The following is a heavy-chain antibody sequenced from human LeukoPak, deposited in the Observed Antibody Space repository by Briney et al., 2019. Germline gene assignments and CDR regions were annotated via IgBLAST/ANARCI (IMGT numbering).Heavy chain of an antibody. CDR2: ISGSSNYI. D-gene: IGHD2-21*01. J-gene: IGHJ3*02. V-gene: IGHV3-21*01. CDR3: AKDESGDNDAFDI. Sequence: GGSLRLSCAASGFTFSSYSMNWVRLAPGKGLEWVSSISGSSNYIYYADSVKGRFTISRGNTKNSLYLQMNSLRVEDTAVYYCAKDESGDNDAFDIWGQGTMVTVSS. CDR1: GFTFSSYS.